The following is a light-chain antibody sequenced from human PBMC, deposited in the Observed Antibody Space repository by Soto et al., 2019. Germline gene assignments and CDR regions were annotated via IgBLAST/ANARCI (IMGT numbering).Light chain of an antibody. CDR1: SSDGGGYNY. J-gene: IGLJ1*01. Sequence: QSALTQPASVSVSPGQSITISCTGTSSDGGGYNYVSWYQHHPGKAPKLMIFDVSNRPSGVSNRFSGSKSGNTASPTISRLQPEDEADYYCSSYTTSNTRQIVFGTGTKVTVL. CDR3: SSYTTSNTRQIV. V-gene: IGLV2-14*03. CDR2: DVS.